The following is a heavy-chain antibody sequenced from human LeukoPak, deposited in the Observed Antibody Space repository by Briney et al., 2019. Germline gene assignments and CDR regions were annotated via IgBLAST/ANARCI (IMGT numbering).Heavy chain of an antibody. CDR1: GFTFSSYA. CDR3: AKGLGGKWLLPTHFFDY. D-gene: IGHD3-22*01. Sequence: QPGRSLRLTCAASGFTFSSYAMHWVRQAPGRGLEWVAVISYDGSNKYYADSVKGRFTISRDNSKNTLYLQMNSLRAEDTAVYYCAKGLGGKWLLPTHFFDYWGQGTLVTVSS. CDR2: ISYDGSNK. J-gene: IGHJ4*02. V-gene: IGHV3-30-3*01.